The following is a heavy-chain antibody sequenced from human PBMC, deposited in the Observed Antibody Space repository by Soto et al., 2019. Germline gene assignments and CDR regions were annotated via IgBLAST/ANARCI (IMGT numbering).Heavy chain of an antibody. CDR3: ARGEGYDDAFDI. CDR1: GGSISSYY. J-gene: IGHJ3*02. D-gene: IGHD5-12*01. CDR2: IYYSGST. V-gene: IGHV4-59*01. Sequence: SETLSLTCTVSGGSISSYYWSWIRQPPGKGLEWIGYIYYSGSTNYNPSLKSRVTISVDTSKNQFSLKLSSVTAADTAVYYCARGEGYDDAFDIWGQGTMVTVSS.